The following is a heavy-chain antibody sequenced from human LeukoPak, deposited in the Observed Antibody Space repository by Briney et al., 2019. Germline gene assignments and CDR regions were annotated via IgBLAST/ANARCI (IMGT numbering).Heavy chain of an antibody. J-gene: IGHJ4*02. CDR2: IRYDGSNK. CDR1: GFTFSSYG. Sequence: PGGSLRLSCAASGFTFSSYGMHWVRQAPGKGLEWVAFIRYDGSNKYYADSVKGRFTISRDNSKNTLYLQMNSLRAEDTAVYYCAKDFESGIAAAGTYFDYWGQGTLVTVSS. V-gene: IGHV3-30*02. D-gene: IGHD6-13*01. CDR3: AKDFESGIAAAGTYFDY.